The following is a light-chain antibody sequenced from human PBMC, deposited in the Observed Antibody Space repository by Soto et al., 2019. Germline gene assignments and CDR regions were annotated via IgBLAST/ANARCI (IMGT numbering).Light chain of an antibody. V-gene: IGLV2-14*02. Sequence: QSALTQPASVSGSPGQSITISCTGTSSDIGSYNLVSWYQQHPGKAPKLMIYEGSKRPSGVSNRFSGSKSGNTASLTISGLQAADEADYYCTSYASSSTSFGGGTKLTVL. J-gene: IGLJ3*02. CDR2: EGS. CDR3: TSYASSSTS. CDR1: SSDIGSYNL.